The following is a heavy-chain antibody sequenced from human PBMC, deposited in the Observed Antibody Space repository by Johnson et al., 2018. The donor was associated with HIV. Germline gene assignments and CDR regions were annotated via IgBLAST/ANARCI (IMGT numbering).Heavy chain of an antibody. CDR2: IWYDGSNK. V-gene: IGHV3-30*04. J-gene: IGHJ3*02. CDR1: GFTFSSYA. Sequence: QVQLVESGGGLVKPGGSLRLSCAASGFTFSSYAMHWVRQAPGKGLEWVAVIWYDGSNKYYADSVKGRFTISRDKSKNTRYLQMNSLRAEDTAVYYGARDHAFDIWGQGTMVTVSS. CDR3: ARDHAFDI.